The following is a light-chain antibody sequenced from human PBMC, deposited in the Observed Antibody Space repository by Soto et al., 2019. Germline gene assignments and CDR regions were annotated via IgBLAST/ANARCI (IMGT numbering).Light chain of an antibody. Sequence: EIVLTQSPGTLSLSPGEGATLSCRASQSVSGSYLAWYQQKPGQAPRLLIYGASSRATGIPARFSGSGSGTDFTLSISSLEPEDFAVYYCQQRSNWPPTFGQGTRLEIK. J-gene: IGKJ5*01. V-gene: IGKV3D-20*02. CDR3: QQRSNWPPT. CDR1: QSVSGSY. CDR2: GAS.